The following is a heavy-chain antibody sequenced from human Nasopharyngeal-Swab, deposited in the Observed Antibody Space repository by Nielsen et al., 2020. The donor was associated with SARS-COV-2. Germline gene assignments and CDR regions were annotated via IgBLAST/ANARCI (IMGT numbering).Heavy chain of an antibody. Sequence: GESLKISCAASGFIFHSFAMHWVRQAPGKGLEWVALISFDGTNKYYAGSVRGRFTISRDTSKNTLYLQMNSLRAEDTAVYYCSGGQGTVTTYYYYGMDVWGQGTTVTVSS. CDR3: SGGQGTVTTYYYYGMDV. CDR2: ISFDGTNK. D-gene: IGHD4-17*01. CDR1: GFIFHSFA. J-gene: IGHJ6*02. V-gene: IGHV3-30*04.